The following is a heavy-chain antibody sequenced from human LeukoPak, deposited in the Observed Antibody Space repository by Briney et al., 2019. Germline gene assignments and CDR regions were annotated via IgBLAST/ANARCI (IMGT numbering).Heavy chain of an antibody. V-gene: IGHV4-34*01. CDR3: TRTSPGCPLDV. CDR2: ITHTGHT. D-gene: IGHD2-8*01. CDR1: GVSFTGYY. Sequence: SQTLSLTCAVSGVSFTGYYWGWVRHPPGKGPEWIGEITHTGHTDYNPSLQSRVTISLDTSKNHCSLKVNFVTAADTAVYYCTRTSPGCPLDVWGQGTLVTVSS. J-gene: IGHJ4*02.